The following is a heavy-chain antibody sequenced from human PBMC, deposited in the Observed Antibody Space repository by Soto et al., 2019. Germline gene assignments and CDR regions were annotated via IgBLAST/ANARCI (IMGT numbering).Heavy chain of an antibody. CDR2: ISSSSSSI. D-gene: IGHD2-15*01. V-gene: IGHV3-48*01. Sequence: DVQLVESGGGLVQPGGSLRLSCAASGFSFGSHSMNWVRQAPGKGLEWVSYISSSSSSIYYADSVKGRFTISRDNAKNSLYLQMNNLRAEDTAVYYCANLHQGWTLHIWGQGTLVTVSS. J-gene: IGHJ4*02. CDR1: GFSFGSHS. CDR3: ANLHQGWTLHI.